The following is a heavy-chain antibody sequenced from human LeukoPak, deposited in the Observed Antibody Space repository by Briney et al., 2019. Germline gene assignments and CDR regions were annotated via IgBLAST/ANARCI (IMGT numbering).Heavy chain of an antibody. J-gene: IGHJ6*02. Sequence: SVKVSCKASGFTFTSSAMQWVRQARGQRLEWIGWIVVGSGNTNYAQKFQERVTITRDMSTSTAYVELSSLRSEDTAVYYCAAEANWRLGSYYYYGMDVWGQGTTVTVSS. V-gene: IGHV1-58*02. CDR2: IVVGSGNT. CDR3: AAEANWRLGSYYYYGMDV. D-gene: IGHD1-20*01. CDR1: GFTFTSSA.